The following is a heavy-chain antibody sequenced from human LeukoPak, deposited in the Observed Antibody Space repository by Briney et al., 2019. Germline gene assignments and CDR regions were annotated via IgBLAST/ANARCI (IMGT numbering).Heavy chain of an antibody. D-gene: IGHD6-6*01. CDR3: ARFGTSSSRFFDQ. Sequence: SETLSLTCTVSGGSISAYYWSWIRQPPGKGLEWIGYIHYSGTTNYYPSLKSRVTIALDTSTSQFSLKLNSVTAADTAVYYCARFGTSSSRFFDQWGQGTLVSVSS. CDR2: IHYSGTT. CDR1: GGSISAYY. V-gene: IGHV4-59*01. J-gene: IGHJ4*02.